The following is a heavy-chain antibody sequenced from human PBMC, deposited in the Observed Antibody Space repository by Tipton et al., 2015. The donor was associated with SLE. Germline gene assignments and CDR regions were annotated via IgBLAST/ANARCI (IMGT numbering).Heavy chain of an antibody. V-gene: IGHV4-39*07. J-gene: IGHJ4*02. CDR2: IYHSGST. CDR3: ARGSGVGDY. Sequence: LRLSCTVSGGSISSSSYYWGWIRQPPGKGLEWIGSIYHSGSTYYNPSLKSRVTISVDTSKNQFSLKLSSVTAADTAVYYCARGSGVGDYWGQGTLVTVSS. CDR1: GGSISSSSYY. D-gene: IGHD2-8*01.